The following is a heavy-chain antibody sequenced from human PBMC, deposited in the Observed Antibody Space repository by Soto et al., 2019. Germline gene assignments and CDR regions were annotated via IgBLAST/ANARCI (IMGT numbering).Heavy chain of an antibody. V-gene: IGHV3-23*01. CDR1: GFTFKNYA. Sequence: PGGSLRLSCRASGFTFKNYAMTWVRKCPGKGLQWVSLMTGGGTTDYADSAKGRFIISRDNSKNTLNLQMHNLRADDPALYYCAKLKGGLGRFYGLDAWGQGTMVAVSS. CDR2: MTGGGTT. CDR3: AKLKGGLGRFYGLDA. J-gene: IGHJ6*02. D-gene: IGHD3-3*01.